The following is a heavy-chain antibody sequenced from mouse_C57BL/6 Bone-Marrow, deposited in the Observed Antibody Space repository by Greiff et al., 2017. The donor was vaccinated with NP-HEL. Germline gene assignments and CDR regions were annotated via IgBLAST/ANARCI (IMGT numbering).Heavy chain of an antibody. D-gene: IGHD4-1*01. CDR1: GYTFTSYW. CDR2: IDPSDSYT. CDR3: AAWVYYAMDY. Sequence: VQLQQPGAELVKPGASVKLSCKASGYTFTSYWMQWVKQRPGQGLEWIGEIDPSDSYTNYNQKFKGKATLTVDTSSSSAYMQLSSLTSEDSAVYYCAAWVYYAMDYGGQGTSVTVSA. V-gene: IGHV1-50*01. J-gene: IGHJ4*01.